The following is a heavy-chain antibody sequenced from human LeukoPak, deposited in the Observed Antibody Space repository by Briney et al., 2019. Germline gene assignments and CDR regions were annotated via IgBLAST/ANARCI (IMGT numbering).Heavy chain of an antibody. D-gene: IGHD6-19*01. CDR3: ARLMYNSGWTGLDY. CDR1: GGSISSYY. V-gene: IGHV4-59*01. J-gene: IGHJ4*02. CDR2: IYYSGST. Sequence: SETLSLTCTVSGGSISSYYWSWIRQPPGKGLEWIGYIYYSGSTNYNPSLKSRVTIAVDTSKNQFSLKLSSVAAADTAVYYCARLMYNSGWTGLDYWGQGSLVTVSS.